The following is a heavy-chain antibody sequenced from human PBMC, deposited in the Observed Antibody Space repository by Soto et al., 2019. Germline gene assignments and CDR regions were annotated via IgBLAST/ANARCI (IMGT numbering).Heavy chain of an antibody. CDR3: ARDPNTGTYHYNY. V-gene: IGHV3-21*01. D-gene: IGHD1-1*01. CDR2: ITSSSSAI. Sequence: EVQLLESGGGLVKPGGSLRLSCAASGFTFSSYTMNWVRQAPGKGLEWVSSITSSSSAIHYADSVRGRFTISRDNAKNSLYLQMNSLRAEDAAVYYCARDPNTGTYHYNYWGQGTLVTVSS. J-gene: IGHJ4*02. CDR1: GFTFSSYT.